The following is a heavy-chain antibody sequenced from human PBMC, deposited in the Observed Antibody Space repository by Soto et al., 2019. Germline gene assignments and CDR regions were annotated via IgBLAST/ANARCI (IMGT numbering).Heavy chain of an antibody. J-gene: IGHJ6*03. CDR2: IYWDDDK. CDR3: AHKGGIYGERGHSYDRDV. CDR1: GFSLSTSGVG. Sequence: QITLKESDPTLVKRTQTLTLTCTFSGFSLSTSGVGVGWIRQPPGKALEWLALIYWDDDKRYSPSLKCRLSIAKETSKNQVVLTMTNMDPVDTGTYYCAHKGGIYGERGHSYDRDVWGKGTTVTVSS. V-gene: IGHV2-5*02. D-gene: IGHD4-17*01.